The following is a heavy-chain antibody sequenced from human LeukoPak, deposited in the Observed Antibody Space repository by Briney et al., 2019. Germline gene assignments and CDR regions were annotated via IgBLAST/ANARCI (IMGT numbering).Heavy chain of an antibody. V-gene: IGHV3-48*02. CDR2: ISSSSSTI. J-gene: IGHJ4*02. CDR1: GFTVSSNY. D-gene: IGHD6-13*01. Sequence: GGSLRLSCAASGFTVSSNYMSWVRQAPGKGLEWVSYISSSSSTIYYADSVKGRFTISRDNAKNSLYLQMNSLRDEDTAVYYCASLGIYSSSWYKGATVFDYWGQGTLVTVSS. CDR3: ASLGIYSSSWYKGATVFDY.